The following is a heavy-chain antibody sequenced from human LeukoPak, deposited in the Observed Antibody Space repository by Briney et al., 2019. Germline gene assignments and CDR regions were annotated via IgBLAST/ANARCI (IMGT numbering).Heavy chain of an antibody. CDR1: GGTFSSYA. D-gene: IGHD2-2*01. CDR2: IIPIFGTA. V-gene: IGHV1-69*13. Sequence: ASVKVSCKASGGTFSSYAISWVRQAPGQGLEWMGGIIPIFGTANYAQKFQGRVTITADESTSTAYMELSSLRSEDTAVYYCASRPCSSTSCSIAEYFQHWGQGTLVTVSS. J-gene: IGHJ1*01. CDR3: ASRPCSSTSCSIAEYFQH.